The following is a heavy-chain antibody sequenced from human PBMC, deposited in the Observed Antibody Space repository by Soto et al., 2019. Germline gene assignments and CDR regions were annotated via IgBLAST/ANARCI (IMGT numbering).Heavy chain of an antibody. J-gene: IGHJ5*02. V-gene: IGHV3-7*05. CDR3: ARGPSGSYRTNWFDP. CDR2: IRQDGSEK. Sequence: GGSLRLSCAASGFTFSSYWMSWVRQAPGKGLEWVANIRQDGSEKYYVDSVKGRFTISRDNAKNSLYLQMNSLRAEDTAVYYCARGPSGSYRTNWFDPWGQGTLVTVSS. D-gene: IGHD1-26*01. CDR1: GFTFSSYW.